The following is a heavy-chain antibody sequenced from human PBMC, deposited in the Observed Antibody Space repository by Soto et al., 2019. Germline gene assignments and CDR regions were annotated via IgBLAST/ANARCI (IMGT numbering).Heavy chain of an antibody. J-gene: IGHJ6*01. D-gene: IGHD4-4*01. CDR2: IWYDGSNK. V-gene: IGHV3-33*01. Sequence: VKRLEWVAVIWYDGSNKYYADSVKGRFIISRDNSKNTLYLQLNSLRADDTAVYYFFFSVRSRHTNFSPGM. CDR3: FFSVRSRHTNFSPGM.